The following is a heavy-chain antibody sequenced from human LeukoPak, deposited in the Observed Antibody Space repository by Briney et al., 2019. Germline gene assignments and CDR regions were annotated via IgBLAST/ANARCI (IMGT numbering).Heavy chain of an antibody. V-gene: IGHV3-23*01. D-gene: IGHD6-19*01. Sequence: GGSLRLSCAASGFTFSNYAMNWVRQAPGRGLEWVSAISGSGGSTYYADSVKGRFTISRDNSKNTLYLQMNSLRAEDTAVYYCAKWRIAVAGAEDYWGQGTLVTVSS. CDR1: GFTFSNYA. CDR2: ISGSGGST. CDR3: AKWRIAVAGAEDY. J-gene: IGHJ4*02.